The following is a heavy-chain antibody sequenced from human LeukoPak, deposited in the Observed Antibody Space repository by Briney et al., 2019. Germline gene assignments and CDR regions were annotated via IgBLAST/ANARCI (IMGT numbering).Heavy chain of an antibody. CDR3: ARHQGQYSSSSGFDP. Sequence: SETLSLTCAVYGGSFSGYYWSWIRQPPGKGLEWIGEINHSGSTNYNPSLKSRVTISVDTSKNQFSLKLSSVTAADTAVYYCARHQGQYSSSSGFDPWGQGTLVTVYS. J-gene: IGHJ5*02. D-gene: IGHD6-6*01. V-gene: IGHV4-34*01. CDR1: GGSFSGYY. CDR2: INHSGST.